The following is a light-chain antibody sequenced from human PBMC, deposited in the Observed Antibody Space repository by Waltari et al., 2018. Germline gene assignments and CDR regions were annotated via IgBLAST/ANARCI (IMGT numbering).Light chain of an antibody. CDR3: ASWDQSLRGVV. CDR1: NSNSGVNS. CDR2: RDS. V-gene: IGLV1-47*01. J-gene: IGLJ2*01. Sequence: QSVLSQPPSASASPGQGVTISWSGSNSNSGVNSVFGYQHVPGTAPKLGIFRDSQRPSGVPGRFSGSKSGTSASLAISGLRSEDEADYYCASWDQSLRGVVFGGGTKLTVL.